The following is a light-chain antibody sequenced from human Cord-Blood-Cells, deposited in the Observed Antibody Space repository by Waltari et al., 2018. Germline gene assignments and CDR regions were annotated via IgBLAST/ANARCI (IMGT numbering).Light chain of an antibody. CDR1: SSDVGGYNY. CDR2: DVS. Sequence: QSALTQPASVSGSPGQSITISCTGTSSDVGGYNYVSWYQQHPGKAPKLMIYDVSNRPSGVSNPFSGSKSGNTVSLTISGLQAEDEADYYCSSYTSSSTLVVFGGGTKLTVL. CDR3: SSYTSSSTLVV. V-gene: IGLV2-14*01. J-gene: IGLJ2*01.